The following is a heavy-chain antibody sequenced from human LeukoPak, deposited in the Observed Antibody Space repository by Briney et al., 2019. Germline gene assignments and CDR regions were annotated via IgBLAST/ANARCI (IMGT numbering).Heavy chain of an antibody. CDR3: ARGYDFWSAPDAFDM. CDR2: INPNTGGT. Sequence: ASVKDSCKSSGYTFTGYYLHWVRQAPGQGLEWMGWINPNTGGTTYAEKVQGRVTMTRDTSISTAYMELNRLRSDDTAMYFCARGYDFWSAPDAFDMWRQGTMVTVSS. CDR1: GYTFTGYY. V-gene: IGHV1-2*02. J-gene: IGHJ3*02. D-gene: IGHD3-3*01.